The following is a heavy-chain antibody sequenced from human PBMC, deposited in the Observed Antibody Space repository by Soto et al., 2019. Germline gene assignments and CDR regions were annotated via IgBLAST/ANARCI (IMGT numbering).Heavy chain of an antibody. CDR3: ARETSIAAADY. CDR2: ISAYNGNT. V-gene: IGHV1-18*01. J-gene: IGHJ4*02. CDR1: GYTFTSYG. D-gene: IGHD6-13*01. Sequence: QVQLVQSGAEVKKPGASVKVSCKASGYTFTSYGISWVRQAPGQVLEWMGWISAYNGNTNYAQKRQGRVTMTTVTSTSTAYMEQRSLRSDDTAVYYCARETSIAAADYWGQGTLVTVSS.